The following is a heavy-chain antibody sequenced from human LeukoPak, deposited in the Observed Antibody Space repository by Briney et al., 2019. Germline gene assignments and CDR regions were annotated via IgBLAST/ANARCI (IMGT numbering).Heavy chain of an antibody. J-gene: IGHJ4*02. Sequence: PGGSLRLSYTASGFIFDNYAMSWVRQAPGKGLEWVSAISGSGASTYYADSVKGRFTISRDNSKNTLYLQMNSLTAEDTAVYYCAKDSGWLLPLDYWGQGTLVTVSS. CDR3: AKDSGWLLPLDY. CDR2: ISGSGAST. V-gene: IGHV3-23*01. CDR1: GFIFDNYA. D-gene: IGHD3-22*01.